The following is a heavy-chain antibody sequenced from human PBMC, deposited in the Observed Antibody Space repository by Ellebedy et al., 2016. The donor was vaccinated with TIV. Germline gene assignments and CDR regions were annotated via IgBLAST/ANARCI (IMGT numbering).Heavy chain of an antibody. CDR2: INHSGST. CDR3: ARGDDFWSGYYRYKNFDY. CDR1: GGSFSGYY. Sequence: MPSETLSLTCAVYGGSFSGYYWSWIRQPPGKGLEWIGEINHSGSTNYNPSLKSRVTISVDTSKNQFSLKLSSVTAADTAVYYCARGDDFWSGYYRYKNFDYWGQGTLVTVSS. J-gene: IGHJ4*02. D-gene: IGHD3-3*01. V-gene: IGHV4-34*01.